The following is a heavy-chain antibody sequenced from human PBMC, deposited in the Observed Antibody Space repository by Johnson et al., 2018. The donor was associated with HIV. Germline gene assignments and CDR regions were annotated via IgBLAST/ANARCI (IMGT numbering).Heavy chain of an antibody. CDR2: ISGSGGSP. D-gene: IGHD3-10*01. CDR1: GLTFDDYG. V-gene: IGHV3-20*04. CDR3: ARDASYYGSANDAFDI. Sequence: VQLVESGGGVVRPGGSLRLSCASSGLTFDDYGMSWVRQAPGKGLEWVSGISGSGGSPYYADSVKGRFTISRDNSKNTLYLQMNSLRAEDTAVYYCARDASYYGSANDAFDIWGQGTMVTVSS. J-gene: IGHJ3*02.